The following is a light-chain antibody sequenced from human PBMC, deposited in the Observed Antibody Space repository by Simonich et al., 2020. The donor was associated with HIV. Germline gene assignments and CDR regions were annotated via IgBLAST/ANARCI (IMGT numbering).Light chain of an antibody. V-gene: IGLV2-14*01. CDR1: SSDVGYFNY. J-gene: IGLJ3*02. Sequence: QSALTQPASVSGSPGQSITISCTGTSSDVGYFNYVSWYQQHPGKAPKLFIYDVKKRPSGVSNRFSGSKSGNTASLTISGLQAEDEADYYCSSYTSSSTWVFGGGTKLTVL. CDR3: SSYTSSSTWV. CDR2: DVK.